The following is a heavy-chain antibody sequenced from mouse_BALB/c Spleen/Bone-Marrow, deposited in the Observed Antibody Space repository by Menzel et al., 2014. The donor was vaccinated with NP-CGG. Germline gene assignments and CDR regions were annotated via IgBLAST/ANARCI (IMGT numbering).Heavy chain of an antibody. V-gene: IGHV4-1*02. CDR1: GFDFSGYW. J-gene: IGHJ1*01. CDR2: INPDSSTI. D-gene: IGHD1-2*01. Sequence: EVKLMESGGGLVQPGGSLKLSCAASGFDFSGYWMTWVRQAPGKGPEWIGEINPDSSTINYTPSLKDKFIISRDNAKNALYLQMSKVRSEDTALYYCARPGYYGYQDVWGAGTTVTVSS. CDR3: ARPGYYGYQDV.